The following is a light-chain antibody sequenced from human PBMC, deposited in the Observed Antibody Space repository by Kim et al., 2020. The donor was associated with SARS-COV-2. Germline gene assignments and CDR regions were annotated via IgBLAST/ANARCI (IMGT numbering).Light chain of an antibody. V-gene: IGKV3-20*01. Sequence: EIVLTQSPGTLSLSPGERATLSCRASQSVSSSYLAWYQQKPGQAPRLLIYGASSRATGIPDRFSGSGSGTDFTLTISRLEPEDFAVYYCQQYDSRPPWTFGQGTKVDIK. CDR2: GAS. CDR1: QSVSSSY. CDR3: QQYDSRPPWT. J-gene: IGKJ1*01.